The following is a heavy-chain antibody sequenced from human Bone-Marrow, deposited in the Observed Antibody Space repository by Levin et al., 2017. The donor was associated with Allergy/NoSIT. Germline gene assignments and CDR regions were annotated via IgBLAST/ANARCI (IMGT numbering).Heavy chain of an antibody. Sequence: PSETLSLTCTVSGGSISSSSYYWGWIRQPPGKGLEWIGSIYYSGSTYYNPSLKSRVTISVDTSKNQFSLKLSSVTAADTAVYYCARVRPSGNDYWGQGTLVTVSS. CDR3: ARVRPSGNDY. V-gene: IGHV4-39*07. D-gene: IGHD3-10*01. CDR1: GGSISSSSYY. J-gene: IGHJ4*02. CDR2: IYYSGST.